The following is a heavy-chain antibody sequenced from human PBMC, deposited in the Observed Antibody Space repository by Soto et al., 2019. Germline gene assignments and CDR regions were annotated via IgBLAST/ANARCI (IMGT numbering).Heavy chain of an antibody. CDR3: ARRWGNGFDY. Sequence: ASETLSLTCSVSGGSISSSNDYWGWIRQPPGKGLEWLGSMFHSGRTYHNPSLKSRVSISVDTSRNLFSLQLSSVTAADTAVYYCARRWGNGFDYWGQGTLVTVS. CDR1: GGSISSSNDY. CDR2: MFHSGRT. V-gene: IGHV4-39*01. J-gene: IGHJ4*02. D-gene: IGHD3-16*01.